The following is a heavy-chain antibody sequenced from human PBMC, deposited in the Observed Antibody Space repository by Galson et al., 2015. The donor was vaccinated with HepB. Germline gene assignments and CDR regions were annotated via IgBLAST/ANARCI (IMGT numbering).Heavy chain of an antibody. CDR1: GYTFTGYY. J-gene: IGHJ6*03. V-gene: IGHV1-2*05. D-gene: IGHD4-11*01. CDR3: ARGRDYSNYYYYYMDV. CDR2: INPNSGGT. Sequence: QSGAEVKKPGESLKISCKASGYTFTGYYMHWVRQAPGQGLEWMGRINPNSGGTNYAQKFQGRVTMTRDTSISTAYMELSRLRSDDTVVYYCARGRDYSNYYYYYMDVWGKGTTVTVSS.